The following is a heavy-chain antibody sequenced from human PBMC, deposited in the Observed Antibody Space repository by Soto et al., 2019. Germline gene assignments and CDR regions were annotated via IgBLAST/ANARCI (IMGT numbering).Heavy chain of an antibody. CDR2: VYFSGST. CDR1: GGTITGYY. J-gene: IGHJ5*02. V-gene: IGHV4-4*07. Sequence: SETLSLTCTVSGGTITGYYWSWIRQPAGKGLEWIGHVYFSGSTNYIPSLKSRLTMSVDTAKNQFSLKLNSVTAADTAVYYCARIPVDTYMIYWSDPWGQGTKVTVSS. CDR3: ARIPVDTYMIYWSDP. D-gene: IGHD3-16*01.